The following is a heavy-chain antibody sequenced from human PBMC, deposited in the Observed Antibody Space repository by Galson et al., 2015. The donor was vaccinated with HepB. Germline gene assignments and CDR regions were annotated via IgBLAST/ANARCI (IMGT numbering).Heavy chain of an antibody. J-gene: IGHJ4*02. V-gene: IGHV4-34*01. D-gene: IGHD5-12*01. CDR1: GGSFSGYY. CDR3: ARTEVWLGFYFDF. CDR2: INDSGTT. Sequence: ETLSLTCAVYGGSFSGYYWSWLRQSPGKGLEWIGEINDSGTTNYNPSLKSRVTISADTSKNQFALRLNSVTAADTAVYYCARTEVWLGFYFDFWGQGTLVTVSS.